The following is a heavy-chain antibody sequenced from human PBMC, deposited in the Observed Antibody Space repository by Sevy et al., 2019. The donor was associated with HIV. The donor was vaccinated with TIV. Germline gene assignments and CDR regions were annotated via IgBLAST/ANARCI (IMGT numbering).Heavy chain of an antibody. Sequence: ALVKVSCKASGYTFTGYYMHWVRQAPGQGLEWMGWINPNSGGTNYAQKFQGRVTMTRDTSISTAYMELSRLRSDDTALYYCVRDMELVDEGTQEFYYWGQGTLVTVSS. J-gene: IGHJ4*02. CDR3: VRDMELVDEGTQEFYY. V-gene: IGHV1-2*02. D-gene: IGHD1-7*01. CDR2: INPNSGGT. CDR1: GYTFTGYY.